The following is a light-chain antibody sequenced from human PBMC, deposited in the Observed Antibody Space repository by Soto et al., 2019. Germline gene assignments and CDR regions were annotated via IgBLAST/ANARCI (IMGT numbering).Light chain of an antibody. CDR3: TSYAGGNNV. CDR1: SSDVGGHNY. V-gene: IGLV2-8*01. CDR2: EVN. J-gene: IGLJ1*01. Sequence: QSALTQPPSASGSPGQSFTISCTGTSSDVGGHNYVSWYQQYPGKVPKLMAYEVNKRPSGVPDRFSGSKSGNTASLTVSGLQAEDEADYYCTSYAGGNNVFGTGTKLTVL.